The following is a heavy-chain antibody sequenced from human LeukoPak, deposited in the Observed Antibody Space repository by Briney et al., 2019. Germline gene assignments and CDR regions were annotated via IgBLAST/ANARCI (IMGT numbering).Heavy chain of an antibody. D-gene: IGHD3-22*01. CDR3: ARGGRGSAAVVAPRSFDI. CDR2: TYTGGNS. V-gene: IGHV3-53*01. CDR1: GFTVSSIH. J-gene: IGHJ3*02. Sequence: GGSLRLSCAASGFTVSSIHMVWVRQAPGKGLEWVSVTYTGGNSYYADSVKVRFIISRDISKNTLYLQMNSLRAEDSALYYCARGGRGSAAVVAPRSFDIWGQGTMVTVSS.